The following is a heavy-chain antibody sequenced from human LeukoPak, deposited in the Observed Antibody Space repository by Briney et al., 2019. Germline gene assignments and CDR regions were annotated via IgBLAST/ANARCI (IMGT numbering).Heavy chain of an antibody. D-gene: IGHD2-2*02. CDR2: INAGNGNT. CDR1: GYTFTSYA. Sequence: ASVKVSCKASGYTFTSYATHWVRQAPGQRLEWMGWINAGNGNTKYSQKFQGRVTITRDTSASTAYMELSSLRSEDTAVYYCARELGYCSSTSCYRKNWFDPWGQGTLVTVSS. V-gene: IGHV1-3*01. J-gene: IGHJ5*02. CDR3: ARELGYCSSTSCYRKNWFDP.